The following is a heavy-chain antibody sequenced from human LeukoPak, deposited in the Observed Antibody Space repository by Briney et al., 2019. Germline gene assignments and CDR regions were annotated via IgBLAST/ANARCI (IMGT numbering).Heavy chain of an antibody. Sequence: GGSLRLSCAASGFTFSSYAMSWVRQLPGKGLEWVSAISAIGGDPYYADSVKGRFTISRDNSKNMLFLQLNSLRADDTAVYYCAKPSMTTVTLYYFDYWGQGTLVTVSS. CDR3: AKPSMTTVTLYYFDY. CDR1: GFTFSSYA. J-gene: IGHJ4*02. D-gene: IGHD4-17*01. V-gene: IGHV3-23*01. CDR2: ISAIGGDP.